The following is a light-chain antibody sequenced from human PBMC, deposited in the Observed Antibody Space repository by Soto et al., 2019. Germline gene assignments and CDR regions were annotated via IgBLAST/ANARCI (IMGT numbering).Light chain of an antibody. CDR2: DAS. Sequence: EFVLTQSPGTLSLSPGARATLSCRASQTVRNNYLAWYQQKPGQAPRLLIYDASTRAAGIPARFSGSGSGTDFTLTISSLEPEDSAVDDCQQHLGRHTFGQGTKVDIK. CDR1: QTVRNNY. J-gene: IGKJ1*01. CDR3: QQHLGRHT. V-gene: IGKV3D-20*02.